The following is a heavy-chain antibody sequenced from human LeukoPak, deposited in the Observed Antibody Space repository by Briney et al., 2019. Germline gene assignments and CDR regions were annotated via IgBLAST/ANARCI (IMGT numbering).Heavy chain of an antibody. J-gene: IGHJ4*02. CDR1: GGSMSSYY. CDR3: ARGTVTTRYFDY. D-gene: IGHD4-11*01. CDR2: IYYSGST. V-gene: IGHV4-59*08. Sequence: SETLSLTCTVSGGSMSSYYWSWIRQPPGKGLEWIGYIYYSGSTKYNPSLKSRVTISVDTSKNQFSLKLSSVTAADTAVYYCARGTVTTRYFDYWGQGTLVTVSS.